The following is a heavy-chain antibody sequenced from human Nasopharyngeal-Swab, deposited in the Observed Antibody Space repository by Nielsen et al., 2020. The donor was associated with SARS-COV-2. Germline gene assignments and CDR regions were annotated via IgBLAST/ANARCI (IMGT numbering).Heavy chain of an antibody. V-gene: IGHV1-8*01. CDR3: ARAGAAAQGVYYGMDV. CDR1: GYTFTSYD. Sequence: ASVKVSCKASGYTFTSYDINWVRQAPGQGLEWMGWMNPNSGNTGYAQKFQGRVTMTRNTSISTAYMELSSLRSEDTAVYYCARAGAAAQGVYYGMDVWGQGTTVTVSS. D-gene: IGHD6-13*01. J-gene: IGHJ6*02. CDR2: MNPNSGNT.